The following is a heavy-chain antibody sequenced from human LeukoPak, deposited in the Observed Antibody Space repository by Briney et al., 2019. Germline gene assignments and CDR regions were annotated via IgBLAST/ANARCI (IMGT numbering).Heavy chain of an antibody. CDR1: GYFIPSWYF. CDR2: IYYSGRV. Sequence: SEPLSLTRAVSGYFIPSWYFWGWIRQAPGQGLEWISGIYYSGRVFYNPSLKSRVTISLDTSKNQFSLKLNSVTAADTAVYYCARVASNLFGYASFDYWGQGTLVTVS. CDR3: ARVASNLFGYASFDY. D-gene: IGHD2-2*01. V-gene: IGHV4-38-2*01. J-gene: IGHJ4*02.